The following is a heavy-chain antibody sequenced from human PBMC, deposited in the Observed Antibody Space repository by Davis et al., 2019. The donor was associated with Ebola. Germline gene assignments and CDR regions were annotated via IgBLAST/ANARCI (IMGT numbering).Heavy chain of an antibody. V-gene: IGHV3-7*01. CDR3: ARDHFQTIFGVVISDYYYYYGMDV. J-gene: IGHJ6*02. CDR1: GFTFSSYW. CDR2: IKQDGSEK. D-gene: IGHD3-3*01. Sequence: PGGSLRLSCAASGFTFSSYWMSWVRQAPGKGLEWVANIKQDGSEKYYVDSVKGRFTISRDNAKNSLYLQMNSLRAEDTAVYYCARDHFQTIFGVVISDYYYYYGMDVWGQGTTVTVSS.